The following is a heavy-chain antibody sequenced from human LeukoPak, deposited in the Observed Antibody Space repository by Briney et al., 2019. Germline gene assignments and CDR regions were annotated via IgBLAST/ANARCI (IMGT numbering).Heavy chain of an antibody. J-gene: IGHJ4*02. CDR3: AKWGFSFGEPTDY. CDR1: GFTLSNYA. CDR2: ISGTGGTT. Sequence: PGGSLRLSCATSGFTLSNYAMSWVRQAPGKGLEWVAAISGTGGTTYYADSVKGRFTISRENSKNTLVLQMSSLRAEDTAIYYCAKWGFSFGEPTDYCGQGTLVTV. D-gene: IGHD3-10*01. V-gene: IGHV3-23*01.